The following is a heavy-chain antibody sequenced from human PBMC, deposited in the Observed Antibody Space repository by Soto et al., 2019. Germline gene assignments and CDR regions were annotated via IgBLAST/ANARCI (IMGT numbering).Heavy chain of an antibody. CDR3: ARHAAEDYFDY. V-gene: IGHV4-59*08. CDR2: IYYSGTT. J-gene: IGHJ4*02. D-gene: IGHD6-13*01. CDR1: GGSISSYY. Sequence: VQLQESGPGLVKPSETLSLTCTVSGGSISSYYWSWIRQPPGKGLEWIAYIYYSGTTNYNPSLKSRVTISVDMSKNQFSLKLSSVTAADTAVYYCARHAAEDYFDYWGQGTLVTVSS.